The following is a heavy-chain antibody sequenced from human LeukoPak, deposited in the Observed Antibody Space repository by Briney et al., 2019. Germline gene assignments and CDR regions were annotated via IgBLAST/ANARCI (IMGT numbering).Heavy chain of an antibody. J-gene: IGHJ6*03. CDR3: TRDTRRAICSGMDCYYYMDV. CDR1: GFDLSTYW. V-gene: IGHV3-7*01. D-gene: IGHD2-15*01. Sequence: PGGSLRLSCAASGFDLSTYWMSWVRQAPGKGRGWVANIKYDGRGKYFVGSVRGRFTISRDNAENSLYLQMNSLSAEDTAVYFCTRDTRRAICSGMDCYYYMDVWGKGTTVTVS. CDR2: IKYDGRGK.